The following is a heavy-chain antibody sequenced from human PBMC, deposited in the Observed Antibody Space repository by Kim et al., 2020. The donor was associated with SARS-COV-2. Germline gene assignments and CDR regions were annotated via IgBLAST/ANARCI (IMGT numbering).Heavy chain of an antibody. D-gene: IGHD6-13*01. J-gene: IGHJ4*02. CDR2: T. Sequence: TYYNPSLKSRFTISVDTSKNQFSLELSSVTAADTAVYYCARDVQVAAVDYWGQGTLVTVSS. CDR3: ARDVQVAAVDY. V-gene: IGHV4-39*07.